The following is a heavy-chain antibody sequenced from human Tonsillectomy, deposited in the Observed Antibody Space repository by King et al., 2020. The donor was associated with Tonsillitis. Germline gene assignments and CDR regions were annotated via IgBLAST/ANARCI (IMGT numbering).Heavy chain of an antibody. V-gene: IGHV3-30*01. D-gene: IGHD2-2*01. CDR1: GFTFSTCT. CDR2: ISYDGRKK. J-gene: IGHJ3*02. CDR3: ARPITPYCSSMICQDAFDI. Sequence: VQLVESGGGVVQPGRSLTLFCAASGFTFSTCTMHWVRQAPGKGLEWVAGISYDGRKKYYADSVKGRFTLSRDNSKNTLSLHMNSLRAEDTAVYYCARPITPYCSSMICQDAFDIWGQGTKVTVSS.